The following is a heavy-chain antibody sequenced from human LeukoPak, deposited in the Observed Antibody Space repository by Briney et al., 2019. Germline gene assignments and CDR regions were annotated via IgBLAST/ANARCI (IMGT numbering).Heavy chain of an antibody. CDR1: GGTFSSYA. J-gene: IGHJ4*02. CDR2: IIPIFGTA. Sequence: SVKVSCKASGGTFSSYAISWVRQAPGQGLEWMGGIIPIFGTANYAQKVQGRVAMTTDTSTSAAYLELRNLRSDDTAVYYCARRGSWGEPRPFDYWGQGSLVTVSS. V-gene: IGHV1-69*05. D-gene: IGHD3-16*01. CDR3: ARRGSWGEPRPFDY.